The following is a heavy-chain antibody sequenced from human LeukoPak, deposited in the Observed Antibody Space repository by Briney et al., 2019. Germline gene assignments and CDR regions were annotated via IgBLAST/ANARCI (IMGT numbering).Heavy chain of an antibody. CDR1: GFTFSSYW. Sequence: PGGSLRLSCAASGFTFSSYWMHWVRQAPGKGLEWVSGISWNSGSIGYADSVKGRFTISRDNAKNSLYLQMNSLRAEDTALYYCAKDNHYYDSSGYYYLNAFDIWGQGTMVTVSS. CDR2: ISWNSGSI. CDR3: AKDNHYYDSSGYYYLNAFDI. D-gene: IGHD3-22*01. J-gene: IGHJ3*02. V-gene: IGHV3-9*01.